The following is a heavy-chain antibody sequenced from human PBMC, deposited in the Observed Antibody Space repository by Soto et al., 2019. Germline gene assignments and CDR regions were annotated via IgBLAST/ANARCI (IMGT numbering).Heavy chain of an antibody. V-gene: IGHV3-30-3*01. D-gene: IGHD6-13*01. CDR3: ARDSFPPYSSSWQKRHAFDI. CDR2: ISYDGSNK. Sequence: GGSLRLSCAASGFTFSSYAMHWVRQAPGKGLEWVAVISYDGSNKYYADSVKGRFTISRDNSKNTLYLQMNSLRAEDTAVYYCARDSFPPYSSSWQKRHAFDIWGQGTMVTVSS. CDR1: GFTFSSYA. J-gene: IGHJ3*02.